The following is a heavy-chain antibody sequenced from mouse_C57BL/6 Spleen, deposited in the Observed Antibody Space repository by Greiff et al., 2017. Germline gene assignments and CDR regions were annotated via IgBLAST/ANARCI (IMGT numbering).Heavy chain of an antibody. CDR3: ASGRGDGPFDY. CDR2: IDPSDSYT. J-gene: IGHJ2*01. Sequence: QVQLQQPGAELVMPGASVKLSCKASGYTFTSYWMHWVKQRPGQGLEWIGEIDPSDSYTNYNQKFKGKSTLTVDKSSSTAYMQLSSLTSEDSAVXYCASGRGDGPFDYWGQGTTLTVSS. V-gene: IGHV1-69*01. D-gene: IGHD2-3*01. CDR1: GYTFTSYW.